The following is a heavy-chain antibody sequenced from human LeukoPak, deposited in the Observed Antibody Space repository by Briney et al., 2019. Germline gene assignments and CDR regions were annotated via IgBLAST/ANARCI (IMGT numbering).Heavy chain of an antibody. J-gene: IGHJ4*02. CDR2: ISYDGNII. V-gene: IGHV3-30*18. Sequence: GGSLRLSCAASGFTFSSCGMHWVSQAPGKGLEWVAVISYDGNIIHYADSVKGRFTISRDNSNNTLYLQMNSLRAEDTAVYYCAKDQTPSVGYYQHYWGQGTLVTVSS. CDR1: GFTFSSCG. CDR3: AKDQTPSVGYYQHY. D-gene: IGHD3-22*01.